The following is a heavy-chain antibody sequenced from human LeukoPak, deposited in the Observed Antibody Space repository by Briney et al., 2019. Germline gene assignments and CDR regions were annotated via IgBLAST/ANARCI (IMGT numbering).Heavy chain of an antibody. Sequence: GGSLRLSCAASGFTFSSYAMHWVRQAPGKGLEWVAVISYDGSNKYYADSVKGRFTISRDNCKNTLYLQMNSLRAEDTAVYYCARDRSSSFAFDYWGQGTLVTVSS. CDR1: GFTFSSYA. J-gene: IGHJ4*02. CDR3: ARDRSSSFAFDY. CDR2: ISYDGSNK. V-gene: IGHV3-30*04. D-gene: IGHD6-13*01.